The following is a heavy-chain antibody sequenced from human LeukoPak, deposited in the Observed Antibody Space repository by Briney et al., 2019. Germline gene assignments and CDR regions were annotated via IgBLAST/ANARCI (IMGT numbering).Heavy chain of an antibody. J-gene: IGHJ5*02. CDR1: GGSFSGYY. V-gene: IGHV4-34*01. CDR3: ARARGRIAARAARFDP. Sequence: SETLSLTCAVYGGSFSGYYGSWIRQPPGKGLEWIGEINHSGSTNYNPSLKSRVTISADTSKNQFSLKLSSVTAADTAVYYCARARGRIAARAARFDPWGQGTLVTVSS. CDR2: INHSGST. D-gene: IGHD6-6*01.